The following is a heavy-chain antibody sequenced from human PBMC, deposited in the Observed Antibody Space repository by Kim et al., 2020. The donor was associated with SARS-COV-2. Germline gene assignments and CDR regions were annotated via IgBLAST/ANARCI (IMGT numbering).Heavy chain of an antibody. V-gene: IGHV1-18*01. J-gene: IGHJ6*02. CDR1: GYTFTSYG. CDR2: ISAYNGNT. CDR3: ARSGTGWEQDYYYYGMDV. D-gene: IGHD1-26*01. Sequence: ASVKVSCKASGYTFTSYGISWVRQAPGQGLEWMGWISAYNGNTNYAQKLQGRVTMTTDTSTSTAYMELRSLSSDDTAVYYRARSGTGWEQDYYYYGMDVWGQGTTVTVSS.